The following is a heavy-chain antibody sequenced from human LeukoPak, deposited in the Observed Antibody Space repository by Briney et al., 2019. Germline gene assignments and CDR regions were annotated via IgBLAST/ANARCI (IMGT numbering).Heavy chain of an antibody. J-gene: IGHJ4*02. D-gene: IGHD3-22*01. V-gene: IGHV3-23*01. CDR2: ISGSGGST. Sequence: GGSLRLSCAAPGFTFSSYAMSWVRQAPGKGLEWVSAISGSGGSTYYADSVKGRFTISRDNSKNTLYLQMNSLRAEDTAVYYCAKVKHYYDSSGYYSFDYWGQGTLVTVSS. CDR3: AKVKHYYDSSGYYSFDY. CDR1: GFTFSSYA.